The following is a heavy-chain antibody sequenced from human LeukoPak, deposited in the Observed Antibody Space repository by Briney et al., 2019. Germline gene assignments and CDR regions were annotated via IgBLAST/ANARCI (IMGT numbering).Heavy chain of an antibody. D-gene: IGHD3-3*01. Sequence: GASVKVSCKASGYTFTGYYMHWVRQAPGQGLEWMGRINPNSGGTNYAQKFQGRVTMTRDTSISTAYMELSRLRSDDTAVYYCARDRGNTIFGVVNDFDYWGQGTLVTVSS. CDR3: ARDRGNTIFGVVNDFDY. J-gene: IGHJ4*02. CDR1: GYTFTGYY. V-gene: IGHV1-2*06. CDR2: INPNSGGT.